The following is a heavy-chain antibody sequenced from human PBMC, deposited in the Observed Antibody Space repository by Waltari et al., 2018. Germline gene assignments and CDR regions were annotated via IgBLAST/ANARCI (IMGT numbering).Heavy chain of an antibody. J-gene: IGHJ4*02. CDR1: GFIFSTYW. V-gene: IGHV3-74*01. Sequence: EVQLVESGGGLVQPGGSLRLSCVASGFIFSTYWMDWVRQAPGKGLVWGSRINSDGSSTTYADSVKGQFTISRDNAKNTLYLHMSSLRAEDTAVYYCVRENIAAAGLESWGQGTLVIVSS. D-gene: IGHD6-13*01. CDR3: VRENIAAAGLES. CDR2: INSDGSST.